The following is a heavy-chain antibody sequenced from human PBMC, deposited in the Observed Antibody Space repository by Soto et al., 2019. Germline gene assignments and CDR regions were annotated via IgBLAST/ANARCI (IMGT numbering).Heavy chain of an antibody. CDR1: GGSFSGYY. CDR3: ARAGEMATNGENWFDP. CDR2: INHSGST. V-gene: IGHV4-34*01. J-gene: IGHJ5*02. D-gene: IGHD5-12*01. Sequence: PSETLSLTCAVYGGSFSGYYWSWIRQPPGKGLEWIGEINHSGSTNYNPSLKSRVTISVDTSKNQFSLKLNSVTAADTAVYYCARAGEMATNGENWFDPWGQGTMVTVSS.